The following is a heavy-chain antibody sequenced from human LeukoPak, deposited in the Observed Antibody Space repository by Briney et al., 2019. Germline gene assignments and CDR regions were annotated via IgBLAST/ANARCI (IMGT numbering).Heavy chain of an antibody. CDR3: AREGRVGATWLVGYYYYGMDV. CDR2: VYTSGST. Sequence: KPSETLSLTCTVSGGSISNYYWSWIRQPAGKGLEWIGHVYTSGSTNYNPSLKSRVTMSVDTSKNQFSLKLSSVTAADTAVYYCAREGRVGATWLVGYYYYGMDVWGQGTTVTVSS. D-gene: IGHD1-26*01. CDR1: GGSISNYY. J-gene: IGHJ6*02. V-gene: IGHV4-4*07.